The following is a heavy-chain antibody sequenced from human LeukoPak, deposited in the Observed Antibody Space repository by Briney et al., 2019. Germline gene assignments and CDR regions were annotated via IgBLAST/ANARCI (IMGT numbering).Heavy chain of an antibody. Sequence: TSETLSLTCTVSGGSISSYFWSWIRQPPGKGLEWLGYISYSGSTDYNPSLKSRVTISIDTSKNQFSLKLSSVTAADTAVYYCARSEAPMVRGVIMVNWVDPWGQGTLVTVSS. CDR3: ARSEAPMVRGVIMVNWVDP. V-gene: IGHV4-59*01. J-gene: IGHJ5*02. CDR2: ISYSGST. CDR1: GGSISSYF. D-gene: IGHD3-10*01.